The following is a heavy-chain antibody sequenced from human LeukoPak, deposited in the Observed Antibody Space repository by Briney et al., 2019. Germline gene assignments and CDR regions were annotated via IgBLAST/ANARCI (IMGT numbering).Heavy chain of an antibody. D-gene: IGHD2-15*01. CDR2: IYYSGST. Sequence: SETMSLTCTVSGDSITGFYWSWIRQPPGKGLEWIGYIYYSGSTNYNPSLKSRVTISVDTSKNQFSLKLSSVTAADTAVYYCARVRHCSGGSCYSADYWGQGTLVTVSS. V-gene: IGHV4-59*01. CDR1: GDSITGFY. J-gene: IGHJ4*02. CDR3: ARVRHCSGGSCYSADY.